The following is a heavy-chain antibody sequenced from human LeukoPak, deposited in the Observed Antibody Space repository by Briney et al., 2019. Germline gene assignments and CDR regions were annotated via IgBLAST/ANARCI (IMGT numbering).Heavy chain of an antibody. V-gene: IGHV4-34*01. J-gene: IGHJ3*02. CDR2: INHSGST. CDR3: ARHTTLRYFVSPTLTFDI. D-gene: IGHD3-9*01. Sequence: SETLSLTCAVYGGSFSGYYRSWIRQPPGKGLEWIGEINHSGSTNYNPSLKSRVTISVDTSKNQFSLKLSSVTAADTAVYYCARHTTLRYFVSPTLTFDIWGQGTLVTVSS. CDR1: GGSFSGYY.